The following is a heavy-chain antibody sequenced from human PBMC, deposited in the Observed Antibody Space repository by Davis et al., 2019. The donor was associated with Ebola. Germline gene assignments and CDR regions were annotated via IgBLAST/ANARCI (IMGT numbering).Heavy chain of an antibody. CDR3: ARGLVFGVVTLYYYGMDV. CDR1: GGSFSGYY. V-gene: IGHV4-34*01. J-gene: IGHJ6*02. D-gene: IGHD3-3*01. CDR2: ITHSGST. Sequence: SDTLSLPCAVHGGSFSGYYWSWIRQPPGKRLEWIGEITHSGSTNYNPSLKSRVTISVDTSKNQFSLKLSSVTAADTAVYYCARGLVFGVVTLYYYGMDVWGQGTTVTVSS.